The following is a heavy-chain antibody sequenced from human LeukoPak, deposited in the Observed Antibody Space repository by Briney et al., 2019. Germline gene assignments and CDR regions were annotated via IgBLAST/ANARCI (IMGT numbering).Heavy chain of an antibody. V-gene: IGHV1-69*04. J-gene: IGHJ4*02. D-gene: IGHD3-3*01. CDR2: IIPILGIA. CDR1: GGTFSSYA. Sequence: GASVKVSCKASGGTFSSYAISWVRQAPGQGLEWMGRIIPILGIANYAQKFQGRVTITADKSTSTAYMELSSLRSEDTAVYYCARDLIDEFWSGYYSFDYWGQGTLVTVSS. CDR3: ARDLIDEFWSGYYSFDY.